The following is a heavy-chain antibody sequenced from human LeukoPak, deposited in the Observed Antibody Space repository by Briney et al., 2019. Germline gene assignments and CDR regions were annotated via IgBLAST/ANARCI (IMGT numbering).Heavy chain of an antibody. Sequence: TGGSLRLSCAASGFTSSSSAMSWVRQAPGKGRGWVSSISARGVSTYYADAVKGRFTISRDNSKNTLYLQMNSLRGDDIGVYYCAKSFDFSNGHSPILTPFDSWGQGTLVSVSS. V-gene: IGHV3-23*01. CDR2: ISARGVST. CDR3: AKSFDFSNGHSPILTPFDS. J-gene: IGHJ4*02. CDR1: GFTSSSSA. D-gene: IGHD3-3*01.